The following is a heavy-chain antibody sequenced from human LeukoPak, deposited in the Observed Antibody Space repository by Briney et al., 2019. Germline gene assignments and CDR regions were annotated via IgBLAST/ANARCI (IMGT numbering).Heavy chain of an antibody. Sequence: GGSLRLSCAASGFTFSSYAMHWVRQAPGKGLEWVAVISYGGSNKYYADSVKGRFTISRDNSKNTLYLQMNSLRAEDTAVYYCARGYYYDSSGYYGYWGQGTLVTVSS. D-gene: IGHD3-22*01. CDR2: ISYGGSNK. CDR1: GFTFSSYA. CDR3: ARGYYYDSSGYYGY. J-gene: IGHJ4*02. V-gene: IGHV3-30-3*01.